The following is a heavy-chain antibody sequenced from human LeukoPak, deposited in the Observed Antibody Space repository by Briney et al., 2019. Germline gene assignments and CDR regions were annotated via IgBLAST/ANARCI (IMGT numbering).Heavy chain of an antibody. CDR1: GFTFSNYW. V-gene: IGHV3-7*04. CDR3: ARAYFEY. CDR2: IRQDGSEN. J-gene: IGHJ4*02. Sequence: GGSLRLSCAASGFTFSNYWMSWVRQAPGKGLEWVANIRQDGSENYYVNSVKGRFTISRDNAKNSLYLQMNSLRAEDTAVYYCARAYFEYWGQGTLVTVSS.